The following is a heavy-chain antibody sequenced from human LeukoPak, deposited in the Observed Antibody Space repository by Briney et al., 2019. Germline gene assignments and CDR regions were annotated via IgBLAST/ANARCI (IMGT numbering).Heavy chain of an antibody. CDR3: ASRSLGYCSGGSCLRRSDP. D-gene: IGHD2-15*01. CDR2: INHSGST. Sequence: SETLSLTCAVYGGSFSGYYWSWIRQPPGKGLEWIGEINHSGSTNYNPSLKSRVTISADTSKNQFSLRLSSVTAADTAVYYCASRSLGYCSGGSCLRRSDPWGQGTLVTVSS. V-gene: IGHV4-34*01. CDR1: GGSFSGYY. J-gene: IGHJ5*02.